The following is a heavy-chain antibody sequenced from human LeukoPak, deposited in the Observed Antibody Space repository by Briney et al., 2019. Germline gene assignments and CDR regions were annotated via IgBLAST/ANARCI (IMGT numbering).Heavy chain of an antibody. D-gene: IGHD3-16*01. CDR1: GFTFSRYW. CDR3: ARDGGIIRFGGQDV. J-gene: IGHJ6*02. V-gene: IGHV3-7*01. CDR2: MNRDGSEK. Sequence: GGSLRLSCAASGFTFSRYWMSWVSQAPGKGLEWVANMNRDGSEKNYVDSIKGRFTISRDNAANSLYLQMNSLRVEDTAVYYCARDGGIIRFGGQDVWGQGTTVIVS.